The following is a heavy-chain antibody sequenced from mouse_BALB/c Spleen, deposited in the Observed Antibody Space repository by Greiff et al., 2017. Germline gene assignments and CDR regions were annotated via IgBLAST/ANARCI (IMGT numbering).Heavy chain of an antibody. CDR2: IYPGSGST. D-gene: IGHD1-2*01. Sequence: LQQPGSELVRPGASVKLSCKASGYTFPSYWMHWVKQRPGQGLEWIGNIYPGSGSTNYDEKFKSKATLTVDTSSSTAYMQLSSLTSEDSAVYYCTRHLFITTAPFADWGQGTLVTVSA. CDR3: TRHLFITTAPFAD. V-gene: IGHV1S22*01. J-gene: IGHJ3*01. CDR1: GYTFPSYW.